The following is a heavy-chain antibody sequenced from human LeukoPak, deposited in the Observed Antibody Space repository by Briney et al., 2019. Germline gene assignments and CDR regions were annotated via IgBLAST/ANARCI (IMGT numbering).Heavy chain of an antibody. J-gene: IGHJ4*02. CDR2: IYYSGST. CDR3: ASAGD. D-gene: IGHD3-10*01. Sequence: GSLRLSCAASGFTFSSYTMNWIRQPPGKGLEWIGSIYYSGSTYYNPSLKSRVTISVDTSKNQFSLKLSSVTAADTAVYYCASAGDWGQGTLVTVSS. V-gene: IGHV4-39*01. CDR1: GFTFSSYT.